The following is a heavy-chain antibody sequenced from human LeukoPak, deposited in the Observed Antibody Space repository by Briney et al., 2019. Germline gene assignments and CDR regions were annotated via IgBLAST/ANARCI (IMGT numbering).Heavy chain of an antibody. D-gene: IGHD2-2*01. CDR1: GGSISSSSCY. J-gene: IGHJ4*02. CDR2: IYYSGST. Sequence: PSETLSLTCSVAGGSISSSSCYWGWIRQPPGKGLEWIGSIYYSGSTYDNPSLKSRVTISVDTSKNQFSLKLSSVTAADTAVYYCARKRQHSTSPSDYWGQGTLVTVSS. V-gene: IGHV4-39*01. CDR3: ARKRQHSTSPSDY.